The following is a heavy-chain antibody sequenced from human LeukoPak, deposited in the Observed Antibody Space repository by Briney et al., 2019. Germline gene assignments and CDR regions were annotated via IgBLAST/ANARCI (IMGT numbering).Heavy chain of an antibody. CDR2: ISGDGGST. CDR1: GFTFDDYA. Sequence: GGSLRLSCAASGFTFDDYAMHWVRQAPGKGLEWVSLISGDGGSTYYADSVKGRFTISRDNSKNSLYLQMNSLRTEDTALYYCAKVPRYCSGGSCYSGIFDYWGQGTLVTVSS. D-gene: IGHD2-15*01. CDR3: AKVPRYCSGGSCYSGIFDY. J-gene: IGHJ4*02. V-gene: IGHV3-43*02.